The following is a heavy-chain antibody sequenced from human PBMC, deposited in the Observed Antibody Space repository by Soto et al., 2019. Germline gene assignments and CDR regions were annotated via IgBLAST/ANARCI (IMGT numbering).Heavy chain of an antibody. V-gene: IGHV3-30*18. J-gene: IGHJ6*02. CDR2: ISYDGSNK. D-gene: IGHD5-12*01. Sequence: QVQLVESGGGVVQPGRSLRLSCAASGFTFSSYGMHWVRQAPGKGLEWVAVISYDGSNKYYADSVKGRFTISRDNSKNTLYLQMNSLRAEDTAVYYCAKDSGYEHSYGMDVWGQGTTVTVSS. CDR1: GFTFSSYG. CDR3: AKDSGYEHSYGMDV.